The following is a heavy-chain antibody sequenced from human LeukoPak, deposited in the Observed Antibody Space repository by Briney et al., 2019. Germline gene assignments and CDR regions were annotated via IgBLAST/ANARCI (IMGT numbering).Heavy chain of an antibody. V-gene: IGHV1-69*13. CDR1: GGTFSSYA. CDR3: ARVCRDGYGGAFDI. D-gene: IGHD5-24*01. CDR2: IIPIFGTA. Sequence: SVKVSCKASGGTFSSYAISWVRQAPGQGLEWMGGIIPIFGTASYAQKFQGRVTITADESTSTAYMELSSLRSEDTAVYYCARVCRDGYGGAFDIWGQGTMVTVSS. J-gene: IGHJ3*02.